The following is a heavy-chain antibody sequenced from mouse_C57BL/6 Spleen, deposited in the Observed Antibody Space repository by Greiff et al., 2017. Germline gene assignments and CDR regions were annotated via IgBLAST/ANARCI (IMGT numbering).Heavy chain of an antibody. CDR3: ARCGYGSDGNFDV. Sequence: EVKLMESGPELVKPGASVKISCKASGYTFTDYYMNWVKQSHGKSLEWIGDINPNNGGTSYNQKFKGKATLTVDKSSSTAYMELRSLTSEDSAVYYCARCGYGSDGNFDVWGTGTTVTVSS. CDR1: GYTFTDYY. D-gene: IGHD1-1*01. CDR2: INPNNGGT. J-gene: IGHJ1*03. V-gene: IGHV1-26*01.